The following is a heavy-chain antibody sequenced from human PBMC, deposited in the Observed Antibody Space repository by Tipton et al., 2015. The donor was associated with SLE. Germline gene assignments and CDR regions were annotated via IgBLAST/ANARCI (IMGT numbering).Heavy chain of an antibody. D-gene: IGHD6-19*01. V-gene: IGHV3-30*04. CDR1: GFTFSSYA. Sequence: RSLRLSCAVSGFTFSSYAVHWVRKAPGQGLEWVAVISYDGSKKYYADSVKGRFTISRDNSKNTLYLQMNSLRVEDTAVYHCGRPWGFSSGWQGSAFDIWGQGTMVTVSS. J-gene: IGHJ3*02. CDR3: GRPWGFSSGWQGSAFDI. CDR2: ISYDGSKK.